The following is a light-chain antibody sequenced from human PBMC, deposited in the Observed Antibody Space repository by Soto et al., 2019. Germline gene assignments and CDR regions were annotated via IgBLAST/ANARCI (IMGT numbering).Light chain of an antibody. Sequence: DIQMTQSPATLSASVGDRVTITCRASQSFSSWLAWYQHKPGKAPKLLIHKASNLLSGVPSRFSGNGSGTECTLTIISRHHDDFATYYCQQYTRHRAWTFGQGTKVEI. V-gene: IGKV1-5*03. CDR3: QQYTRHRAWT. CDR1: QSFSSW. CDR2: KAS. J-gene: IGKJ1*01.